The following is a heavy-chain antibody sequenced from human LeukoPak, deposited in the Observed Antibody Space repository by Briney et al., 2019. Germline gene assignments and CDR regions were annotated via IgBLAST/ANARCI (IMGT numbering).Heavy chain of an antibody. D-gene: IGHD6-13*01. V-gene: IGHV3-23*01. CDR1: GFTFSSYA. CDR2: ISGSGGST. Sequence: GGSLRLSCAASGFTFSSYAMSWVRQAPGKGLEWVSAISGSGGSTYYADSVKGRFTISRDNAKNSLYLQMNSLRAEDTAVYNCARESAIAAGNGMDVWGQGTTVTVSS. J-gene: IGHJ6*02. CDR3: ARESAIAAGNGMDV.